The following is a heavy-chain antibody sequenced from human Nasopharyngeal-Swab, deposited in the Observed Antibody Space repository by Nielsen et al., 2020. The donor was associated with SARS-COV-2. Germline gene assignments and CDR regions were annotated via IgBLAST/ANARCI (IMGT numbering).Heavy chain of an antibody. J-gene: IGHJ4*02. CDR2: IYYSGST. D-gene: IGHD1-14*01. Sequence: SETLSLTCTVSGASIVSGAYSWNWIRQHPGKGLEWIGYIYYSGSTYYSPSLEGRVTMLVDTSKNQFSLKLSSVTAADTAVYYCARVSNRIFDYWGQGTLVTVSS. CDR3: ARVSNRIFDY. V-gene: IGHV4-31*03. CDR1: GASIVSGAYS.